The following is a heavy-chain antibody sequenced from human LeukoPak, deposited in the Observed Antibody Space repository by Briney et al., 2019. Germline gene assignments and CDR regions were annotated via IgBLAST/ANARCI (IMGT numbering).Heavy chain of an antibody. CDR2: IEADGSEK. J-gene: IGHJ4*02. V-gene: IGHV3-7*01. CDR1: GFTFSTYW. D-gene: IGHD3-10*01. Sequence: PGGSLRLSCAASGFTFSTYWMTWVRQSPGKGLEWVANIEADGSEKNYVDSVKGRCTISRDNAKNSLYLQMNSLRAEDTAVYYCVSGGHVDYFGQGTLVTVSS. CDR3: VSGGHVDY.